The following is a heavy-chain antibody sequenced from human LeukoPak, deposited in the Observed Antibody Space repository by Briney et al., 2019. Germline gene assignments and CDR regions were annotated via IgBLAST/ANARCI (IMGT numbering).Heavy chain of an antibody. V-gene: IGHV4-59*01. D-gene: IGHD3-10*01. CDR1: GGSISSYY. J-gene: IGHJ4*02. CDR3: ARAAGRFGAPGY. CDR2: IYYSGST. Sequence: SETLSLTCTVSGGSISSYYWSWIRQPPGKGLEWIGYIYYSGSTNYNPSLKSRVIISVDTSKNQFSLKLSSVTAADTAVYYCARAAGRFGAPGYWGQGTLVTVSS.